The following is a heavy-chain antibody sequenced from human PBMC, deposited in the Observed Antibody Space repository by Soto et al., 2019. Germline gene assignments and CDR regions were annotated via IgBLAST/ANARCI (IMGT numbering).Heavy chain of an antibody. Sequence: PGGSLRLSCTASGFSFSDYSFNWVRQAPGKGLEWVAVISYDGSNKYYADSVKGRFTISRDNSKNTLYLQMNSLRAEDTAVYYCANLAALAPYYYYGMDVWGQGTTVTVSS. V-gene: IGHV3-30*18. D-gene: IGHD6-13*01. J-gene: IGHJ6*02. CDR2: ISYDGSNK. CDR1: GFSFSDYS. CDR3: ANLAALAPYYYYGMDV.